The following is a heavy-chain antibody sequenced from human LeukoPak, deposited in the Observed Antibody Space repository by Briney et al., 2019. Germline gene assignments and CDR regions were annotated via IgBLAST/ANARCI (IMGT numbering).Heavy chain of an antibody. Sequence: GESLKISCKGSGYSFTSYWIGWVRQMPGKGLEWMGIIYPGDSDTRYSPSFQGQVTISADKSISTAYLQWSSLKASDTAMYYCARRGKPLYYYHSSGSLSGGDYFDYWGQGTLVTVSS. CDR1: GYSFTSYW. CDR3: ARRGKPLYYYHSSGSLSGGDYFDY. J-gene: IGHJ4*02. CDR2: IYPGDSDT. D-gene: IGHD3-22*01. V-gene: IGHV5-51*01.